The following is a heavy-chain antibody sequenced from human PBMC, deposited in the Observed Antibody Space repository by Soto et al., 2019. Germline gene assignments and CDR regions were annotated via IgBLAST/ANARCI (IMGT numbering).Heavy chain of an antibody. D-gene: IGHD6-6*01. CDR1: GGSISSYY. CDR2: IYYSGST. Sequence: PSETLSLTCTVSGGSISSYYWSWSRQPPEKGLEWIGYIYYSGSTNYNPSLKSRVTISVDTSKNQFSLKLSSATAADTAGYDGARGNGAASHVYWGQGXLVTVYS. CDR3: ARGNGAASHVY. V-gene: IGHV4-59*01. J-gene: IGHJ4*02.